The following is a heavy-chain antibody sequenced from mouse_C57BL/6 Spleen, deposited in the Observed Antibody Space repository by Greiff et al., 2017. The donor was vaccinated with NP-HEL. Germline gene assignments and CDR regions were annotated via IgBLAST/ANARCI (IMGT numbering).Heavy chain of an antibody. CDR2: IEPNSGGT. D-gene: IGHD2-3*01. CDR1: GYTFTSYW. J-gene: IGHJ3*01. V-gene: IGHV1-72*01. CDR3: ARYYDGYPAWFAY. Sequence: VQLQQPGAELVKPGASVKLSCKASGYTFTSYWMHWVKQRPGQGLEWIGRIEPNSGGTNYNEKVKSKATLTVDKPSSTAYMQLSSLTSEDSAVYYCARYYDGYPAWFAYWGQGTLVTVSA.